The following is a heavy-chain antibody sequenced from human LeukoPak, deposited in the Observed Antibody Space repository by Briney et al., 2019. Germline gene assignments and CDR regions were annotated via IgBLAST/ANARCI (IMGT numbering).Heavy chain of an antibody. J-gene: IGHJ4*02. Sequence: PPETLSLTCTVSGDSISTDYWSWIRQPPRPGLEWIGYIYYRVTSDYNPSLKSRVTMSVDMSTRQISLKLSSVTAADTAVYYCARAVGGDGSGSLWGPGTLVTVSS. V-gene: IGHV4-59*01. CDR3: ARAVGGDGSGSL. CDR1: GDSISTDY. D-gene: IGHD3-10*01. CDR2: IYYRVTS.